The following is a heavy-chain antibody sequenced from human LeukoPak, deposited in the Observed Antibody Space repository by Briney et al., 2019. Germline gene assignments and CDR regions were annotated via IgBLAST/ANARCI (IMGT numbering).Heavy chain of an antibody. D-gene: IGHD1-7*01. CDR2: IYYNGNT. V-gene: IGHV4-39*07. CDR3: TGELAGTTVHY. J-gene: IGHJ4*02. CDR1: GGSISSSTYF. Sequence: SETLSLTCTVSGGSISSSTYFWGWIRQPPGTGLEWIGSIYYNGNTFYNPSLKSRFTTSLDTSKNQFSLNLSSVTAADTAVYYCTGELAGTTVHYWGQGTLVTVSS.